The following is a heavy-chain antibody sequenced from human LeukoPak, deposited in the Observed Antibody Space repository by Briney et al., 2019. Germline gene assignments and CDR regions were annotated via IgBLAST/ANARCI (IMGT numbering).Heavy chain of an antibody. CDR1: GFTFSRDC. J-gene: IGHJ4*02. CDR3: VRRYYEYNVYDRHFDF. CDR2: ISDDGSIT. Sequence: GGSLRLSCAASGFTFSRDCVHWVRQAPGKGLVRFSRISDDGSITTYRHSVQGPFTISRDNPKSTVLLQMNSLRVEDTAVYFCVRRYYEYNVYDRHFDFCGQGILVTVSS. V-gene: IGHV3-74*03. D-gene: IGHD5/OR15-5a*01.